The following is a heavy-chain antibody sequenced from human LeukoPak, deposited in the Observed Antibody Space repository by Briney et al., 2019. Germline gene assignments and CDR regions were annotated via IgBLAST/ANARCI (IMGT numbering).Heavy chain of an antibody. D-gene: IGHD3-9*01. V-gene: IGHV3-21*01. CDR1: GFTFSSYS. CDR2: ISSSSTYI. J-gene: IGHJ4*02. Sequence: GGSLRLSCAASGFTFSSYSMFSVRQAPGKGLEWVSSISSSSTYIYYADSVKGRFTISRDNAKNSLYLQMNSLKAEDTAVYYCARDSSEYDILTGYLDYWGQGTLVTVSS. CDR3: ARDSSEYDILTGYLDY.